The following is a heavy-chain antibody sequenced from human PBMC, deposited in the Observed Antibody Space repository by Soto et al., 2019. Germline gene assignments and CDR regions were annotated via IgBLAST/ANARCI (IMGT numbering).Heavy chain of an antibody. CDR1: GYTFTGYY. V-gene: IGHV1-2*04. J-gene: IGHJ6*02. CDR3: ARSSSGCYTHYYYGMDV. CDR2: INPNSGGT. Sequence: QVQLVQSGAEVKKPGASVKVSCKASGYTFTGYYMHWVRQAPGQGLEWMGWINPNSGGTNYAQKFQGWVTMTRDTSISTAYMELSRLRSDDTAVYYCARSSSGCYTHYYYGMDVWGQGTTVTVSS. D-gene: IGHD6-19*01.